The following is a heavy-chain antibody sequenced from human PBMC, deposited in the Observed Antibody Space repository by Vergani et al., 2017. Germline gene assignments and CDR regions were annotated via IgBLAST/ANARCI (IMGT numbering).Heavy chain of an antibody. CDR2: SNPSGGHT. Sequence: QVQVVQCGAEVKKSGASVKVSCKTSGYTFSNYYMHWVRQAPGQGLEWMGISNPSGGHTNYAQKFQGRVTMTRDTSTSTVYMELSSLRSEDTAIYYCARGDYGILTGYRYWGQGTLVTVSA. V-gene: IGHV1-46*03. CDR1: GYTFSNYY. CDR3: ARGDYGILTGYRY. D-gene: IGHD3-9*01. J-gene: IGHJ4*02.